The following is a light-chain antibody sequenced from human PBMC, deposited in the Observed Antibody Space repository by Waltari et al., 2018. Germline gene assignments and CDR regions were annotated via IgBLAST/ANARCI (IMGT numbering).Light chain of an antibody. J-gene: IGLJ3*02. CDR3: ASWYMTLSAGGV. V-gene: IGLV1-51*01. CDR2: DNN. CDR1: SAHIGDND. Sequence: QSLLTQPPSVSAAPGQKVTISCSGSSAHIGDNDVSWYQQFPGPAPKPLIYDNNTRPSGTPDRSSASKSGTSASLAITGLRTGDEGTYYCASWYMTLSAGGVFGGWTILTVL.